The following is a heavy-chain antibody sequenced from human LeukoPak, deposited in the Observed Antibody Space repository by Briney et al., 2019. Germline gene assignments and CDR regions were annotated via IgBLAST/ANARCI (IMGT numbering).Heavy chain of an antibody. V-gene: IGHV5-51*01. CDR1: GYTFTNYW. J-gene: IGHJ4*02. CDR2: IYPGDSET. D-gene: IGHD2-2*01. Sequence: GESLKISCTGSGYTFTNYWIAWVRQMPGKGLDWMGIIYPGDSETTYSPSFQGQVTISADKSITTTYLQWSSLKASDTAMYYCARGRGYCSSSSCYDLDYWGQGTLVTVSS. CDR3: ARGRGYCSSSSCYDLDY.